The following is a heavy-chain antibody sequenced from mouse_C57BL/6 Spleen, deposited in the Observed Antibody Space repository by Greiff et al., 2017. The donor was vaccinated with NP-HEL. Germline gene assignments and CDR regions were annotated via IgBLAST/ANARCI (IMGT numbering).Heavy chain of an antibody. Sequence: EVKLMESGPGLVKPSQSLSLTCSVTGYSITSGYYWNWIRQFPGNKLEWMGYISYDGSNNYNPSLKNRISITRDTSKNQFFLKLNSVTTEDTATYYCARGFYGSSSYYFDYWGQGTTLTVSS. V-gene: IGHV3-6*01. D-gene: IGHD1-1*01. J-gene: IGHJ2*01. CDR2: ISYDGSN. CDR1: GYSITSGYY. CDR3: ARGFYGSSSYYFDY.